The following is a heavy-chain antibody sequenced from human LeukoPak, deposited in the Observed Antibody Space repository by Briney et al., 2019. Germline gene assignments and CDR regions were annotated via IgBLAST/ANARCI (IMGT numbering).Heavy chain of an antibody. CDR1: GFTFRNYW. CDR2: VKQDVDKK. J-gene: IGHJ4*02. CDR3: ARGPPYGSRSDFFDY. D-gene: IGHD3-10*01. V-gene: IGHV3-7*01. Sequence: GGSLRLSCAASGFTFRNYWMSWVRQAPGKVLEWVASVKQDVDKKDYVDSLKGRFTISRDNGKNSLYLQMNSLRAEDTAVYYCARGPPYGSRSDFFDYWGQGTLVTVSS.